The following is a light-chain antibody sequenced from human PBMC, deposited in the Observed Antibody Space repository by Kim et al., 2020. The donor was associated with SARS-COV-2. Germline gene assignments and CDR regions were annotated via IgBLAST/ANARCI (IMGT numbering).Light chain of an antibody. J-gene: IGLJ2*01. Sequence: SDELTYTRNSEHTTYIIARHQQQPGKAPRYLMKLEGDGGYHKRRGIPDRFSGSSSGADRYLTISNLQSEDEADYYYETWDSNTQIFGGGTQLTVL. CDR2: LEGDGGY. CDR1: SEHTTYI. V-gene: IGLV4-60*03. CDR3: ETWDSNTQI.